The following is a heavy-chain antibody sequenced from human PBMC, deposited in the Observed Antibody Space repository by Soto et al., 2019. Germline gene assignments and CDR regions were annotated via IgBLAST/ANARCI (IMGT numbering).Heavy chain of an antibody. CDR2: FSYSGST. D-gene: IGHD6-19*01. J-gene: IGHJ4*02. CDR1: GGSIRGYY. V-gene: IGHV4-59*01. CDR3: ARVAVAGSDY. Sequence: PSETLSLTCTVSGGSIRGYYWSWIRQPPGKGLEFIGYFSYSGSTNYNPSLKSRVTISVDTSKNQFSLKLSSVTAADTAVYYCARVAVAGSDYWGQGTLVTVSS.